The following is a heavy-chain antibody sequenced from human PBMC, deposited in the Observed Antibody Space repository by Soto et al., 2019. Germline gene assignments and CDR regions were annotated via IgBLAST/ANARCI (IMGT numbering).Heavy chain of an antibody. J-gene: IGHJ4*02. CDR3: ARATVGTGDFDY. CDR1: GFTFSSYW. CDR2: INSDGSST. Sequence: PGGSLRLSCAASGFTFSSYWMHWVRQAPGKGLVWVSRINSDGSSTSYADSVKGRFTISRDNAKNTLYLQMNSLRADDTAVYYCARATVGTGDFDYWGQGTLVTVSS. V-gene: IGHV3-74*01. D-gene: IGHD3-10*01.